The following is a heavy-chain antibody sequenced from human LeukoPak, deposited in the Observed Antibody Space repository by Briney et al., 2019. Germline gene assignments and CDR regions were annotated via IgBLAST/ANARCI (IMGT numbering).Heavy chain of an antibody. CDR1: GGSISSDGYY. Sequence: PSQTLSLTCTVSGGSISSDGYYWSWIRQLPGKGLEWIGFIYYSGNTYYNPSLKSRVTISVDTSKNQFPLKLSSVTAADTVIYYCARVPSSTESFDYWGQGTLVTVSS. CDR3: ARVPSSTESFDY. V-gene: IGHV4-31*03. J-gene: IGHJ4*02. CDR2: IYYSGNT. D-gene: IGHD2-2*01.